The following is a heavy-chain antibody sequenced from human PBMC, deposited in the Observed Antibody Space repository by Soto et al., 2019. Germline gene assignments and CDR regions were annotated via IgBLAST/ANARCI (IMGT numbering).Heavy chain of an antibody. CDR1: GFTFSNAW. Sequence: EVQLVESGGGLVKPGGSLRLSCAASGFTFSNAWMSWVRQSPGKGLEWVGRIKSKTDGGTTDYAAPVKGRFTISRDDSKNTLYLQMNSLKTEDTAVYYCTTTGIYDYIWGSCTNDSGGQGTLVTVSS. J-gene: IGHJ4*02. CDR3: TTTGIYDYIWGSCTNDS. D-gene: IGHD3-16*01. CDR2: IKSKTDGGTT. V-gene: IGHV3-15*01.